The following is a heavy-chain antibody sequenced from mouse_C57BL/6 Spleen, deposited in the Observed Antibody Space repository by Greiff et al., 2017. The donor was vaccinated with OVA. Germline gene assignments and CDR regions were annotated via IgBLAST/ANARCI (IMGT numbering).Heavy chain of an antibody. CDR2: INPNNGGT. CDR3: ARGYYGSSFAWFAY. J-gene: IGHJ3*01. CDR1: GYTFTDYN. V-gene: IGHV1-18*01. D-gene: IGHD1-1*01. Sequence: DVKLQESGPELVKPGASVKIPCKASGYTFTDYNMDWVKQSHGKSLEWIGDINPNNGGTIYNQKFKGKATLTVDKSSSTAYMELRSLTSEDTAVYYCARGYYGSSFAWFAYWGQGTLVTVSA.